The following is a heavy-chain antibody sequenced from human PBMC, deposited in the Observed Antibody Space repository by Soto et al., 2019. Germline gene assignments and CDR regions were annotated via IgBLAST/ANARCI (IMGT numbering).Heavy chain of an antibody. CDR1: GGSFGGYY. J-gene: IGHJ4*02. CDR3: ARAMTTVTTFDY. CDR2: INHSGST. Sequence: SEPLSHPCAVYGGSFGGYYWRWIRKNPGKGLEWIGEINHSGSTNYNPSLKSRVTISVDRSKNQFSLKLSSVTAADTAVYYCARAMTTVTTFDYWGQGTLVTVSS. V-gene: IGHV4-34*01. D-gene: IGHD4-17*01.